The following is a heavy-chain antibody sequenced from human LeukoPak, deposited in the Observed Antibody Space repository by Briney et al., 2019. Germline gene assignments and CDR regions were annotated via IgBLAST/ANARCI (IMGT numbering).Heavy chain of an antibody. V-gene: IGHV4-59*01. CDR2: IYYSGST. CDR3: ARSRSIVSGYIYY. J-gene: IGHJ4*02. D-gene: IGHD3-3*01. CDR1: GGSISSYY. Sequence: SETVSLTCTVSGGSISSYYWSWFRQPPGKGLEWIGYIYYSGSTNYNPSLKSRVTISVDTSKNQFSLKLSSVTAADTAVYYCARSRSIVSGYIYYWGQGTLVTVSS.